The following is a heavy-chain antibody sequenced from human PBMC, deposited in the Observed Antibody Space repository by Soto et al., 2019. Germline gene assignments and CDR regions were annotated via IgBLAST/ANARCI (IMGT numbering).Heavy chain of an antibody. CDR1: GGFISSYY. CDR3: ARGADPAY. V-gene: IGHV4-59*01. Sequence: QLQESGPGLVKPSETLSLTCTVSGGFISSYYWSWIRQPPGKGLEWIGYIYYSGITNYNPSLKSRVTILVDMSKNQFSLKLSSVTAADTAVYYCARGADPAYWGQGTLVTVSS. D-gene: IGHD3-16*01. CDR2: IYYSGIT. J-gene: IGHJ4*02.